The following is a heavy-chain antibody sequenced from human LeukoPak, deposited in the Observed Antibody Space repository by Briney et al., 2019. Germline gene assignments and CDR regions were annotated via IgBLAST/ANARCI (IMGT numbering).Heavy chain of an antibody. CDR2: ISSSSSYI. D-gene: IGHD6-6*01. CDR1: GFTFSSYS. Sequence: GGSLRLSCAASGFTFSSYSMNWVCQAPGKGLEWVSSISSSSSYIYYADSVKGRFTISRDNAKNSLYLQMNSLRAEDTAVYYCASWQLAAGYFDYWGQGTLVTVSS. V-gene: IGHV3-21*01. CDR3: ASWQLAAGYFDY. J-gene: IGHJ4*02.